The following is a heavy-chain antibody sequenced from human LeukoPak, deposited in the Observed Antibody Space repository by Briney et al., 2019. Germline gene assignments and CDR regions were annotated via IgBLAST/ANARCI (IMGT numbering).Heavy chain of an antibody. V-gene: IGHV3-33*01. D-gene: IGHD3-10*01. Sequence: PGKSLRLSCATSGFTFSGYGMHWVRQAPGKGLEWVTVIWSDGSNKYYADSVKGRFTISRDNSKNTLYLQMNSLRAEDTAVYYCARDKFGSGPSYYFDYWGQGTLVTVSS. CDR1: GFTFSGYG. CDR3: ARDKFGSGPSYYFDY. J-gene: IGHJ4*02. CDR2: IWSDGSNK.